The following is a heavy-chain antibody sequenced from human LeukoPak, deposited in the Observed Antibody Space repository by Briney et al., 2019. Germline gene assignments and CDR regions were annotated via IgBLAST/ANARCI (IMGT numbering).Heavy chain of an antibody. J-gene: IGHJ4*02. CDR3: ARDMDGDYLDY. Sequence: ASVKVSCKASGYTFTSYYMHWVRQAPGQGLEWMGIINPSGGSTSYAQKFQGRVSMTRDTSTSTVYMELSSLRSEDTAVYHCARDMDGDYLDYWGQGTLVTVSS. CDR1: GYTFTSYY. D-gene: IGHD4-17*01. CDR2: INPSGGST. V-gene: IGHV1-46*01.